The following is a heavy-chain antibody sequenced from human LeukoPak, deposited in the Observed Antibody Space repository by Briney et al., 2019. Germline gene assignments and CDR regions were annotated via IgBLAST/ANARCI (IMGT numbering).Heavy chain of an antibody. CDR2: INPNSGGI. V-gene: IGHV1-2*06. CDR3: AREGHSYDSSGYDNYFDY. CDR1: GYTLTGYH. Sequence: ASVKVSCKASGYTLTGYHMHWVRQAPGQGLEWMGRINPNSGGINYAQKFQGRVTMTRDTSISTAYMELSRLRSDDTAVYYCAREGHSYDSSGYDNYFDYWGQGTLVTVSS. D-gene: IGHD3-22*01. J-gene: IGHJ4*02.